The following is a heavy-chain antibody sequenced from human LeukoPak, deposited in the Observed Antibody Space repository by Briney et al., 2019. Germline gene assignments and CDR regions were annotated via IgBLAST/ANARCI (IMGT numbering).Heavy chain of an antibody. CDR2: IYHSGST. D-gene: IGHD3-9*01. V-gene: IGHV4-4*02. J-gene: IGHJ4*02. CDR1: GGSISSSNW. Sequence: SETLSLTCAVSGGSISSSNWWSWVRQPPGKGLEWFGEIYHSGSTNYNPSLKSRVTISVDKSKNQFSLKLSSVTAADTAVYYCATVLRYFDWSDYWGQGTLVTVSS. CDR3: ATVLRYFDWSDY.